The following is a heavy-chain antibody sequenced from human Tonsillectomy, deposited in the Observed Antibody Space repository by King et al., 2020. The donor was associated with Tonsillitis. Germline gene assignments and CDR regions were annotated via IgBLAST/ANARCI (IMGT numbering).Heavy chain of an antibody. V-gene: IGHV3-33*03. CDR3: AKEGRNYDFWSGYYTYHGMDV. J-gene: IGHJ6*02. D-gene: IGHD3-3*01. CDR1: GFTFSSYG. Sequence: QLVQSGGGVVQPGRSLRLSCAASGFTFSSYGMHWVRQAPGKGLEWVAVIWYDGSNKYYVDSVKGRFTISRDNSKNTLYLQMNSLIAEDTAVYYCAKEGRNYDFWSGYYTYHGMDVWGQGTTVTVSS. CDR2: IWYDGSNK.